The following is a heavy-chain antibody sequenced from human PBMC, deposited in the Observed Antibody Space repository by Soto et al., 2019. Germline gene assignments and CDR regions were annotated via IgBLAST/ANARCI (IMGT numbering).Heavy chain of an antibody. J-gene: IGHJ6*02. Sequence: GGSLRLSCAGSGFAFSGSTIHWVRQASGKGLEWVGRIRSKANSFATAYAASVKGRFIISRDDSKTTAYLQMNSLKIEDTAVYYCSRENYFSYHGMDVWGQGTTVTVSS. CDR3: SRENYFSYHGMDV. CDR1: GFAFSGST. V-gene: IGHV3-73*01. CDR2: IRSKANSFAT.